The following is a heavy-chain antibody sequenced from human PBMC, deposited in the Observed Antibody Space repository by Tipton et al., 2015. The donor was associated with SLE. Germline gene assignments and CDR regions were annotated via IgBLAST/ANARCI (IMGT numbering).Heavy chain of an antibody. V-gene: IGHV4-59*11. D-gene: IGHD3-22*01. CDR3: ASSDYYDSSGYYSYAFDI. Sequence: TLSLTCTVSGGSISSHYWSWIRQPPGKGLEWIGYIYNSGSGNYNPSLKSRVTISVDTSKNQLSLKLSSVSAADTAVYYCASSDYYDSSGYYSYAFDIWGQGTLVPVSS. CDR2: IYNSGSG. J-gene: IGHJ3*02. CDR1: GGSISSHY.